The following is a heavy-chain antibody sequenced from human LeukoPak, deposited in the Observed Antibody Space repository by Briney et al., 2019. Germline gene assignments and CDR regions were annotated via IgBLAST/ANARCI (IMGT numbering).Heavy chain of an antibody. J-gene: IGHJ4*02. D-gene: IGHD4-17*01. Sequence: GGSLRLSCAASGFTFSNYGLHWVRQAPGKGLEWVAFMSYDGTHKYYADTARGRFTISRDNSKNTLFLQMNSLRTEDTAVYYCAKDFGYGDCFDYWGQGTVVTVSS. CDR2: MSYDGTHK. CDR3: AKDFGYGDCFDY. CDR1: GFTFSNYG. V-gene: IGHV3-30*18.